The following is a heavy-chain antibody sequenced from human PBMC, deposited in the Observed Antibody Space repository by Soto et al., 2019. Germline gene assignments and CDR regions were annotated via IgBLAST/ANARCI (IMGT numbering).Heavy chain of an antibody. V-gene: IGHV4-59*08. J-gene: IGHJ4*02. CDR2: ISDSGSS. CDR1: GGSIRTYY. D-gene: IGHD5-12*01. Sequence: PSETLSLTCTVSGGSIRTYYWSWIRQSPGKGLEWIGHISDSGSSRYSPSLKSRVTMSVDTSKNQFSLNLNSLTAADTAMYYCARHFDYDSLGDFFDYWGQGALVTVSS. CDR3: ARHFDYDSLGDFFDY.